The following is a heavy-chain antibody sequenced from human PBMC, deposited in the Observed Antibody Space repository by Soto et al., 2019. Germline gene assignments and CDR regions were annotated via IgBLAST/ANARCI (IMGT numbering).Heavy chain of an antibody. J-gene: IGHJ5*02. V-gene: IGHV5-51*01. CDR1: GYSFAGYW. D-gene: IGHD6-13*01. Sequence: VQLVQSGAEVKKPGESLKISCKGSGYSFAGYWIAWVRQMPGKGLEWMGIIYPDNSDTRYSRSFQGQVTISADKSIRTAYLQWSSLKASDTAVYYCARQGATAATLLLIWCDPWGQGTLVTVSS. CDR3: ARQGATAATLLLIWCDP. CDR2: IYPDNSDT.